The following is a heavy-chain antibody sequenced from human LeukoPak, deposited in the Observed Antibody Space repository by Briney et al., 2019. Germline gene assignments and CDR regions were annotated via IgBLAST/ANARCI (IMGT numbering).Heavy chain of an antibody. Sequence: ASVKVSCKASGDIFNSYSISWVRQAPGEGLEWVGDTMFGSANYAEKLQGRVTITTDHSTSTAFLELSSLSSEDTAVYYCARVGRSRGALPNPNHYLDVWGKGTTVIVSS. J-gene: IGHJ6*03. CDR2: TMFGSA. CDR1: GDIFNSYS. V-gene: IGHV1-69*05. CDR3: ARVGRSRGALPNPNHYLDV. D-gene: IGHD1-26*01.